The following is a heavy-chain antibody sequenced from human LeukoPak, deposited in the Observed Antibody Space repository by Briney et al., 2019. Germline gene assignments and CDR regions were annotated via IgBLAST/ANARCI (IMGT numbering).Heavy chain of an antibody. CDR1: GYTFTGHY. J-gene: IGHJ4*02. CDR3: ARDVSGFWSGYPHHFDY. CDR2: IIPIFGTA. D-gene: IGHD3-3*01. V-gene: IGHV1-69*13. Sequence: SVKASCKASGYTFTGHYMHWVRQAPGQGLEWMGGIIPIFGTANYAQKFQGRVTITADESTSTAYMELSSLRSEDTAVYYCARDVSGFWSGYPHHFDYWGQGTLVTVSS.